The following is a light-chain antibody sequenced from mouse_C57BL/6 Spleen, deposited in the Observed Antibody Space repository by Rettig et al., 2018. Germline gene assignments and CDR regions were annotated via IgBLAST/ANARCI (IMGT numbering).Light chain of an antibody. Sequence: QFVLTQSPAIMSASPGEKVTIICSASSSVSYMHWFQQKPGTSPKLWIYSTSNLASGVPARFSCSGSGTSYSLTISRMEAEDAATYYCHQRNYYPFTFGSGTKLEIK. J-gene: IGKJ4*01. V-gene: IGKV4-57*01. CDR3: HQRNYYPFT. CDR1: SSVSY. CDR2: STS.